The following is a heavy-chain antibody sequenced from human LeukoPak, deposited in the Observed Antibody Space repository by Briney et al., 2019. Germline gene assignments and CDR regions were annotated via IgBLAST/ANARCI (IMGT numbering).Heavy chain of an antibody. CDR2: ISGSGGST. J-gene: IGHJ6*03. V-gene: IGHV3-23*01. CDR1: GFTFSNAW. CDR3: AKDRGIAAAGSDYYMDV. Sequence: GGSLRLSCAASGFTFSNAWMSWVRQAPGKGLEWVSAISGSGGSTYYADSVKGRFTISRDNSKNTLYLQMNSLRAEDTAVYYCAKDRGIAAAGSDYYMDVWGKGTTVTVSS. D-gene: IGHD6-13*01.